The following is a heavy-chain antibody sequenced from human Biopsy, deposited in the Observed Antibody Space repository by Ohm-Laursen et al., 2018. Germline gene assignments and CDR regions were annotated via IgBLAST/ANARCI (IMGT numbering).Heavy chain of an antibody. V-gene: IGHV4-31*03. D-gene: IGHD5-12*01. Sequence: SQTLSLTCTVSGDSISSGGNYWSWIRQFPGKGLEWIAYIYHTGSTYYNPSLKSRLSIAIETSKNQFSVSLRSVTAADTAVYYCARADMVTTIVDYWGQGTLVTVSS. CDR1: GDSISSGGNY. J-gene: IGHJ4*02. CDR3: ARADMVTTIVDY. CDR2: IYHTGST.